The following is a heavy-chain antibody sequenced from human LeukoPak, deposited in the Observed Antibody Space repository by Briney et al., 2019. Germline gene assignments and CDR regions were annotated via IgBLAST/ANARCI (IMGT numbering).Heavy chain of an antibody. D-gene: IGHD3-3*01. CDR3: ARDLPNFDRVQMYDFWSGYPSDY. CDR2: ITQAGGAQ. V-gene: IGHV3-7*01. Sequence: GGSLRLSRAASGLTFSSYWMSWVREAPGGGGGWVANITQAGGAQYYVDSAKGRFTISRDNGKNSLYMQMNSLRAEDTAVYYCARDLPNFDRVQMYDFWSGYPSDYWGQGTLVTVSS. CDR1: GLTFSSYW. J-gene: IGHJ4*02.